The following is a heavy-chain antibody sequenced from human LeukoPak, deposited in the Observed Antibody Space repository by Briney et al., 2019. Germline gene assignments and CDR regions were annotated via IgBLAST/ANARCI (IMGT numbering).Heavy chain of an antibody. J-gene: IGHJ4*02. CDR3: AKKDGYTNSWSFDY. CDR2: ISGSSSTI. V-gene: IGHV3-48*04. CDR1: GFTFSSYR. Sequence: GGSLRLSCAASGFTFSSYRMNWVRQAPGKGLEWVSHISGSSSTIYYADSVKGRFTISRDNAKNSLYLQMNSLRAEDTAVYYCAKKDGYTNSWSFDYWGQGTLVTVSS. D-gene: IGHD6-13*01.